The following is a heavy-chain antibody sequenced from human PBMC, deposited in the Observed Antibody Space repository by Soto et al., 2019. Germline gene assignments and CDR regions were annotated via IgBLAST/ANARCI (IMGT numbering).Heavy chain of an antibody. CDR2: ISGSGGST. CDR3: ANQGARYQVLIDY. V-gene: IGHV3-23*01. CDR1: GFTFSSYA. J-gene: IGHJ4*02. Sequence: EVQLLESGGGLVQPGGSLRLSCAASGFTFSSYAMSWVRQAPGKGLEWVSAISGSGGSTYYADSVKGRFTISRDNSKNTLYLQMNSRRAEDTAVYYCANQGARYQVLIDYWGQGTLVTVSS. D-gene: IGHD2-2*01.